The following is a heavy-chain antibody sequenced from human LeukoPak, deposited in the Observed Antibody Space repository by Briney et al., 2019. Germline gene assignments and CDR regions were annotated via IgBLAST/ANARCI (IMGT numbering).Heavy chain of an antibody. CDR2: INQDESKK. J-gene: IGHJ4*02. CDR3: ARDHAYRTDY. V-gene: IGHV3-7*01. CDR1: GFSFSNDR. D-gene: IGHD2-2*01. Sequence: GGSLRLSCAASGFSFSNDRMCWVRQAPGKGLEWVANINQDESKKYYVDSVKGRFTISRDNAKNSLYLQMSSLRAEDTAVYYCARDHAYRTDYWGQGTLVTVSS.